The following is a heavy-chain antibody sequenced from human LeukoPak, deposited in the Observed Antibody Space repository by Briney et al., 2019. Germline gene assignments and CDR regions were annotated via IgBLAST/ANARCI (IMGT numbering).Heavy chain of an antibody. V-gene: IGHV3-21*01. CDR1: GFTFSSYG. CDR2: ISSSSSYI. Sequence: GGSLRLSCAASGFTFSSYGMHWVRQAPGKGLEWVSSISSSSSYIYYADSVKGRFTISRDNAKNSLYLQMNSLRAEDTAMYYCARGHSAWYLKWFESWGLGTLVIVSP. D-gene: IGHD6-19*01. CDR3: ARGHSAWYLKWFES. J-gene: IGHJ5*01.